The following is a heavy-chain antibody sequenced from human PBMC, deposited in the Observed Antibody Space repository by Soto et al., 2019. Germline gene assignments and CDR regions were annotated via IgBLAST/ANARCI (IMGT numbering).Heavy chain of an antibody. Sequence: ASVKVSCKASGYTFTSYYMHWVRQAPGQGLEWLGVINPSGGGTTYAQRFQGRVTMTRDTSTSTVYMDLSSLRSDDTAVYYCAREKGDWGQGTRVTVSS. J-gene: IGHJ4*02. CDR3: AREKGD. CDR2: INPSGGGT. CDR1: GYTFTSYY. V-gene: IGHV1-46*01.